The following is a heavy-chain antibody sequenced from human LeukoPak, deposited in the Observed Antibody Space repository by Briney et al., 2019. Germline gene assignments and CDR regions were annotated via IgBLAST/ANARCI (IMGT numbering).Heavy chain of an antibody. V-gene: IGHV4-34*01. CDR2: INHSGST. CDR3: ARGRRYYYGSGSSNWFDP. CDR1: GESFSGYY. Sequence: SETLSLTCAVYGESFSGYYWTWIRQPPGKGLEWIGEINHSGSTNYNPSLKSRVTISVDTSKNQFSLKLSSVTAADTAVYYCARGRRYYYGSGSSNWFDPWGQGTLVTVSS. D-gene: IGHD3-10*01. J-gene: IGHJ5*02.